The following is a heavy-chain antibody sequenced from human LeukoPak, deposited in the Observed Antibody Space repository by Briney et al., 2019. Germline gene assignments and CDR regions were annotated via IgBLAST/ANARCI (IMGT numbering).Heavy chain of an antibody. CDR3: AREAPLVPFFLRCMDV. Sequence: GGSLRLSCAASGFTFSSYWMSWVRQAPGKGLEWGANIKQDGSEKYYVDSVKGRFTISRDNTKNSLYLQMNSLRAEDTAVYYCAREAPLVPFFLRCMDVWGKGTTVTVSS. CDR2: IKQDGSEK. V-gene: IGHV3-7*03. CDR1: GFTFSSYW. D-gene: IGHD3-16*01. J-gene: IGHJ6*04.